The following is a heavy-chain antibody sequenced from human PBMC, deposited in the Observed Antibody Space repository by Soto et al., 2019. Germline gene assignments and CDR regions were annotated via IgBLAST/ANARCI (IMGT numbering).Heavy chain of an antibody. CDR1: GFTFSSYA. V-gene: IGHV3-23*01. Sequence: EVQLLESGGGLVQPGGSLRLSCAASGFTFSSYAMSWVRQAPGKGLEWVSAISGSGGSTYYADSVKGRFTISRDNSKNTLYLQMNNLRAEDTAVYYCAKPVYGDYLVYYFDYWGQGTLVTVSS. J-gene: IGHJ4*02. CDR3: AKPVYGDYLVYYFDY. CDR2: ISGSGGST. D-gene: IGHD4-17*01.